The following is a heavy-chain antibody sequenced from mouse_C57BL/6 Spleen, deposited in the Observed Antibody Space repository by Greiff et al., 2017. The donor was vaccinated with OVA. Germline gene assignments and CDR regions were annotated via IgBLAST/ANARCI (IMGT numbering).Heavy chain of an antibody. J-gene: IGHJ2*01. CDR3: ARYGYGSSSDY. V-gene: IGHV1-64*01. D-gene: IGHD1-1*01. CDR1: GYTFTSYW. Sequence: QVQLQQPGAELVKPGASVKLSCKASGYTFTSYWMHWVKQRPGQGLEWIGMIHPNRGSTNYNEKFKSKATLTVDKSSSTAYMQLSSLTSEDSAVYYCARYGYGSSSDYWGQGTTLTVSS. CDR2: IHPNRGST.